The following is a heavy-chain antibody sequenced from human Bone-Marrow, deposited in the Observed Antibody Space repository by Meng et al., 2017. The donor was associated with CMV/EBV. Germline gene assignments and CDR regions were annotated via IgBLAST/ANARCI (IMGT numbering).Heavy chain of an antibody. J-gene: IGHJ6*02. CDR2: TYSDGTT. CDR1: AFTVSSNY. CDR3: AREGIAARSVPYYYYGMDV. Sequence: GESLKISCAASAFTVSSNYMSWVRRAPGKGLQWVSLTYSDGTTYYADSVKGRFTISRDNAKNSLYLQMNSLRAEDTAVYYCAREGIAARSVPYYYYGMDVWGQGTTVTVSS. V-gene: IGHV3-53*01. D-gene: IGHD6-6*01.